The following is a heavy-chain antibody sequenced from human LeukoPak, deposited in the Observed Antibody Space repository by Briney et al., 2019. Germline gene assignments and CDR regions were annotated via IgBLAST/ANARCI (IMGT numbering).Heavy chain of an antibody. CDR1: GYTFASYG. J-gene: IGHJ5*02. V-gene: IGHV1-18*04. Sequence: ASVKVSCRASGYTFASYGISWVRQAAGQGLEWMGWISAYNGNTNYAQKFQGRVTMTTDTSTSTAYMELRSLRSDDTAVYYCARDIDSGYDSLWNWFDPWGQGTRVTVSS. CDR3: ARDIDSGYDSLWNWFDP. CDR2: ISAYNGNT. D-gene: IGHD5-12*01.